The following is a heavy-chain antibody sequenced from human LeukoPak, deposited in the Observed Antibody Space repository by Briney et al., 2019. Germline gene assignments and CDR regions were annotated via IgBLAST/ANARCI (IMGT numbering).Heavy chain of an antibody. V-gene: IGHV4-34*01. Sequence: KPSETLPLTCAVYGGSFSGYYWSWIRQPPGKGLEWIGEINHSGSTNYNPSLKSRVTISVDTSKNQFSLKLGSVTAADTAVYYCASGSNHGYWGQGTLVTVSS. CDR3: ASGSNHGY. J-gene: IGHJ4*02. D-gene: IGHD1-14*01. CDR2: INHSGST. CDR1: GGSFSGYY.